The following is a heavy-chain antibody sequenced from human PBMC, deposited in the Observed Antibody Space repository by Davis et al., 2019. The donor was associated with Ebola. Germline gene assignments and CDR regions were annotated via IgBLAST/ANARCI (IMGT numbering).Heavy chain of an antibody. CDR2: INPSGGST. J-gene: IGHJ5*02. V-gene: IGHV1-46*01. D-gene: IGHD2-15*01. Sequence: ASVKVSCKTSGYTFTSYYMHWVRQAPGQGLEWMGIINPSGGSTSYAQKFQGRVTMTRDTSTSTVYMELSSLRSEDTAVYYCARRVATNWFDPWGQGTLVTVSS. CDR1: GYTFTSYY. CDR3: ARRVATNWFDP.